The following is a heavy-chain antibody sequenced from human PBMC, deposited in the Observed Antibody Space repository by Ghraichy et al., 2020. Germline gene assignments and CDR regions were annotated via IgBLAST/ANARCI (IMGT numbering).Heavy chain of an antibody. CDR3: AKDNEEGLERWLQILLLSYFDY. Sequence: GGSLRLSCAASGFTFRSYAMSWVRQAPGKGLEWVSAIGGRGGSTYYADSVQGRFTISIDNSKNTLYLQINSLRAEDTAVYYCAKDNEEGLERWLQILLLSYFDYWGQGTLVTVSS. D-gene: IGHD5-24*01. J-gene: IGHJ4*02. CDR1: GFTFRSYA. CDR2: IGGRGGST. V-gene: IGHV3-23*01.